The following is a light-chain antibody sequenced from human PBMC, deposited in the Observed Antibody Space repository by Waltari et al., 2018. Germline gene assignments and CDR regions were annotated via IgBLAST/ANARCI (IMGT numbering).Light chain of an antibody. V-gene: IGLV2-23*02. J-gene: IGLJ3*02. CDR1: SEDVGGYNL. CDR3: CSYAGTSSWV. Sequence: QSALTQPASMSGSPGHSITISCAGTSEDVGGYNLVSWYQQHPGKAPKLIIFEVTKRPSGVSYRFSGSRSGNTASLTLSGRQPEDEAAYYCCSYAGTSSWVFGGGTNVTVL. CDR2: EVT.